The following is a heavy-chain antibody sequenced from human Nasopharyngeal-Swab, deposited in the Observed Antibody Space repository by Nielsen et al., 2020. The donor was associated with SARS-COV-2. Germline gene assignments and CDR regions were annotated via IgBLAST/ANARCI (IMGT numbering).Heavy chain of an antibody. CDR3: ARVQQWLALFDY. D-gene: IGHD6-19*01. Sequence: SETLSLTCTVSGGSISHYYWSWIRLPPGKGLEWIGYIYYSGSTNYNPSLKSRVTISVDTSKNQFSLKLSSVTAADTAVYYCARVQQWLALFDYWGQGTLVTVSS. J-gene: IGHJ4*02. V-gene: IGHV4-59*01. CDR1: GGSISHYY. CDR2: IYYSGST.